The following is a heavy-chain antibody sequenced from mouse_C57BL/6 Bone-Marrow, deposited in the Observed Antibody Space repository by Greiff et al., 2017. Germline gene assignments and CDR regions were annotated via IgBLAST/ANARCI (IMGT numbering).Heavy chain of an antibody. CDR1: GYTFTSYW. D-gene: IGHD2-4*01. CDR3: AIHVYYDYDDGLYYAMDY. J-gene: IGHJ4*01. Sequence: VQLQQPGAELVKPGASVKVSCKASGYTFTSYWMHWVKQRPGQGLEWIGRIDPSDSDTNYNQKFKGKATLTVDKSSSTAYMQLSSLTSEDSAVYYCAIHVYYDYDDGLYYAMDYWGQGTSVSVSS. CDR2: IDPSDSDT. V-gene: IGHV1-74*01.